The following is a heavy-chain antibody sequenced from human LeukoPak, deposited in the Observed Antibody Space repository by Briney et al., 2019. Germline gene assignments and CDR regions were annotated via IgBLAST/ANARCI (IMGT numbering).Heavy chain of an antibody. CDR2: IYSGGST. V-gene: IGHV3-66*01. CDR1: GFTVSSNY. J-gene: IGHJ4*02. CDR3: ARDYYDNSGALGY. D-gene: IGHD3-22*01. Sequence: GGSLRLSCAASGFTVSSNYMSWVRQAPGKGLEWVSVIYSGGSTYYADSVKGRFTISRDNSKNTLYLQMNSLRAEDTAVYYCARDYYDNSGALGYWGQGTLVTVSS.